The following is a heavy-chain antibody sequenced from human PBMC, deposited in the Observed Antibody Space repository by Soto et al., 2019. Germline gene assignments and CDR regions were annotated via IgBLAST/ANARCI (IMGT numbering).Heavy chain of an antibody. D-gene: IGHD6-13*01. Sequence: GGSLRLSCAASGFTFSDYYMSWIRQAPGKGLEWVSYISSSGSTIYYADSVKGRFTISRDNAKNSLYLQMNSLRAEDTAVYYCARDLTTGSWYPFFDYWGQGTLVTVSS. J-gene: IGHJ4*02. CDR2: ISSSGSTI. V-gene: IGHV3-11*01. CDR3: ARDLTTGSWYPFFDY. CDR1: GFTFSDYY.